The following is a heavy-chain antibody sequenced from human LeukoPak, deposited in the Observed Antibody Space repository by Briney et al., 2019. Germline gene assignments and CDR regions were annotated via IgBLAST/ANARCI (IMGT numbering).Heavy chain of an antibody. J-gene: IGHJ6*02. CDR1: GGTFSSYT. CDR3: AGGHQPPYYCMDG. Sequence: SVKLSCTASGGTFSSYTMSWVRQAPGQGLEWMGRIIPILGIANYAQKFQGRVTISADNSTTTAYMELSSLRSEDTAVLYCAGGHQPPYYCMDGWGQPTSATV. CDR2: IIPILGIA. V-gene: IGHV1-69*02.